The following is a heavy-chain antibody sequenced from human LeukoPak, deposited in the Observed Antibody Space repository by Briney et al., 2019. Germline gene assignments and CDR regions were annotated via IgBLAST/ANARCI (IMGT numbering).Heavy chain of an antibody. Sequence: KPSETLSLTCTVSGGSISSYYWSWIRQPPGKGLEWIGYIYYSGSTNYNPSLKSRVTISVDTSKNDFSLKLSSVTAADTAVYYCARGRHYDILTGYYNERYFDYWGQGTLVTVSS. CDR1: GGSISSYY. J-gene: IGHJ4*02. D-gene: IGHD3-9*01. CDR2: IYYSGST. V-gene: IGHV4-59*12. CDR3: ARGRHYDILTGYYNERYFDY.